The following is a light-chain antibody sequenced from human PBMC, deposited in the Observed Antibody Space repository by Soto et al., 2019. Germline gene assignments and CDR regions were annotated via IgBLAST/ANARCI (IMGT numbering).Light chain of an antibody. CDR2: DVS. V-gene: IGLV2-14*03. J-gene: IGLJ1*01. CDR1: SSDVGAYNS. CDR3: SSYTSSSTYV. Sequence: QSALTQPASVSGSARQSIAISCTGTSSDVGAYNSVSWYQQHPGRAPKLMIHDVSNRPSGVSNRFSGSKSGNTASLTISGLQAEDEADYYCSSYTSSSTYVFGTGTKLTVL.